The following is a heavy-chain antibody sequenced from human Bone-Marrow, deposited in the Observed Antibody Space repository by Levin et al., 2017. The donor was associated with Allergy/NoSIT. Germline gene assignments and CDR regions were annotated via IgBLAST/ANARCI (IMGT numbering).Heavy chain of an antibody. D-gene: IGHD4-17*01. J-gene: IGHJ4*02. CDR1: GFNLSSFG. V-gene: IGHV3-30*18. CDR3: AKEDYGDYVLDD. CDR2: ISYDGSNK. Sequence: GGSLSLSCAASGFNLSSFGMHWVRQAPGKGLEWVAVISYDGSNKYYVDSVKGRFTISRDNSKNTLFLQMNSLRAEYTAVYYCAKEDYGDYVLDDWGQGTLLTVDS.